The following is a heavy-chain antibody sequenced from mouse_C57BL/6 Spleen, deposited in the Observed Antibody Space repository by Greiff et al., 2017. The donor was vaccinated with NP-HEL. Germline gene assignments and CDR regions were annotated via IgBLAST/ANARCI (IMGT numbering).Heavy chain of an antibody. D-gene: IGHD1-1*02. Sequence: VQLQQSGPGLVQPSQSLSITCTVPGFSLTSYGVHWVRQSPGKGLEWLGVIWRGGSTDYNAAFMSRLSITKDNSKSQVFLKMNSLQADDTAIYYCAKNPYCGGLYFDVWGTGTTVTVSA. CDR2: IWRGGST. J-gene: IGHJ1*03. CDR1: GFSLTSYG. CDR3: AKNPYCGGLYFDV. V-gene: IGHV2-5*01.